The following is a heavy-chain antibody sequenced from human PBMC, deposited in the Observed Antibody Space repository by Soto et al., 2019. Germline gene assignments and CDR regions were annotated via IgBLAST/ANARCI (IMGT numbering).Heavy chain of an antibody. D-gene: IGHD4-17*01. CDR3: ARWDYGYYARFDY. J-gene: IGHJ4*02. V-gene: IGHV1-8*01. CDR1: GYTFTSHD. CDR2: MNPHSGNT. Sequence: QVQLVQSGAEVKKSGASVKVSCKASGYTFTSHDLNWVRQATGQGLAWMGWMNPHSGNTGYAQKFQGRVTMTRNTSISTAYMELSSLRSEDTAVYYCARWDYGYYARFDYWGQGTLVTVSS.